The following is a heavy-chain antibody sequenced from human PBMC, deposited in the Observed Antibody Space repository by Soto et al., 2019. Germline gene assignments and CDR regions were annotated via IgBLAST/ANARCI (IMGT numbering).Heavy chain of an antibody. V-gene: IGHV5-51*01. Sequence: GESLKISCKGSGYSFTSYLIGWVRHMPGKGLEWMGIIYPGDSDTRYSPSFQGQVTISADKSISTDYLQRSSLKASNTAMYYCARHYDTVYEYYYYGMDVWGQGTPVTVSS. D-gene: IGHD5-12*01. CDR3: ARHYDTVYEYYYYGMDV. J-gene: IGHJ6*02. CDR1: GYSFTSYL. CDR2: IYPGDSDT.